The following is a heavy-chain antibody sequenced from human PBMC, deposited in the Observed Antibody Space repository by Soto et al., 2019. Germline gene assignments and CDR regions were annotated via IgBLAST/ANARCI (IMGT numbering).Heavy chain of an antibody. CDR2: ISYDGSNK. J-gene: IGHJ4*02. D-gene: IGHD6-19*01. Sequence: QVQLVESGGGVVQPGRSLRLSCAASGFTFSSYAMHWVRQAPGKGLAWVAVISYDGSNKYYADSVKGRFTISRDNSKNTLYLQMNSLRAEDTAVYYCARDKSPYSSGWHNRHFDYWGQGTLGTVSS. V-gene: IGHV3-30-3*01. CDR3: ARDKSPYSSGWHNRHFDY. CDR1: GFTFSSYA.